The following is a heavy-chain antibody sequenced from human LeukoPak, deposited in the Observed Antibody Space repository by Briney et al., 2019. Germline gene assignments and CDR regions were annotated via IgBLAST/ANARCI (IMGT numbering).Heavy chain of an antibody. V-gene: IGHV3-30*04. CDR3: AKEEVERQGGYFDY. Sequence: PGGSLRLSCEASGFPFDGYALHWVRQAPGKGLEWVALISYNGNIIEYAGSVKGRFTISRDNSKNTLYLQMNSLRAEDTAVYYCAKEEVERQGGYFDYWGQGTLVTVSS. CDR1: GFPFDGYA. D-gene: IGHD1-1*01. CDR2: ISYNGNII. J-gene: IGHJ4*02.